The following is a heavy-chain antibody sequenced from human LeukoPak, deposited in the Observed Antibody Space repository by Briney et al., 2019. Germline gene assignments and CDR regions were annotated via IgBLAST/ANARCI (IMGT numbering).Heavy chain of an antibody. V-gene: IGHV3-23*01. Sequence: PGGSLRLSCAASGFTFSSYAMSWVRQAPGKGLEWVSDISGSGSSTYYADSVKGRFTISRDNSKNTLYLQVNSLRAEDTAVYYCAKGGKWDVTPFDYWGQGTLVTVSS. CDR1: GFTFSSYA. CDR3: AKGGKWDVTPFDY. CDR2: ISGSGSST. D-gene: IGHD1-26*01. J-gene: IGHJ4*02.